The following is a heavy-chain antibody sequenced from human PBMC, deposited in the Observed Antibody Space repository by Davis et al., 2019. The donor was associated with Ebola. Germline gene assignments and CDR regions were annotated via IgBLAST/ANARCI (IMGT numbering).Heavy chain of an antibody. CDR3: AREGPGGYILY. V-gene: IGHV7-4-1*02. J-gene: IGHJ4*02. CDR1: GYTFTSYA. CDR2: INTNTGNP. D-gene: IGHD1-1*01. Sequence: AASVKVSCKASGYTFTSYAMNWVRQAPGQGLEWMGWINTNTGNPTYAQGFTGRFVFSLDTSVSTAYLEISNLKADDTAVYFCAREGPGGYILYWGQGTLVAVSS.